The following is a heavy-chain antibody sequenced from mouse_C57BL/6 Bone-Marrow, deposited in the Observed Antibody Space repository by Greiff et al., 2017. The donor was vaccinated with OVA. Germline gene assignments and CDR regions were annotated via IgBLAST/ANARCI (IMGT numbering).Heavy chain of an antibody. D-gene: IGHD1-1*01. J-gene: IGHJ1*03. Sequence: EVQVVESGGGLVKPGGSLKLSCAASGFTFSDYGMHWVRQAPEKGLEWVAYISSGSSTIYYADTVKGRFPISRDNAKNTLFLQMTSLRSEDTAMYYCARAYYYGSSGYFDVWGTGTTVTVSS. CDR3: ARAYYYGSSGYFDV. CDR2: ISSGSSTI. V-gene: IGHV5-17*01. CDR1: GFTFSDYG.